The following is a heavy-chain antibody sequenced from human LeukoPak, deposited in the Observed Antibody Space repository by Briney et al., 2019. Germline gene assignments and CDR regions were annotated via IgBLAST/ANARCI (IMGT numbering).Heavy chain of an antibody. V-gene: IGHV4-34*01. J-gene: IGHJ6*02. Sequence: SETLSLTCAVYGGSFSGYYWSWIRQPPGKKLKWIGEINHSGSTNYNPSLKSRVTISVDTSKNQFSLKLSSVTAADTAVYYCARALSIAARRYYGMDVWGQGTTVTVSS. CDR2: INHSGST. D-gene: IGHD6-6*01. CDR1: GGSFSGYY. CDR3: ARALSIAARRYYGMDV.